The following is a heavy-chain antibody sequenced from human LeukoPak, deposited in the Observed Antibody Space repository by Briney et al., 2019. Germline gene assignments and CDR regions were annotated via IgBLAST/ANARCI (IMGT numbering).Heavy chain of an antibody. Sequence: GGSLRLSCAASGFIFSNYAMSWVRQAPGKGLEWVSAISGRGSSTFYADSVKGRFMISRDNSMNTLYLQMNSLRAEDTAVYYCAKEEPFYHDGTTWGQGTLVTVSS. CDR3: AKEEPFYHDGTT. V-gene: IGHV3-23*01. J-gene: IGHJ4*02. D-gene: IGHD3-22*01. CDR1: GFIFSNYA. CDR2: ISGRGSST.